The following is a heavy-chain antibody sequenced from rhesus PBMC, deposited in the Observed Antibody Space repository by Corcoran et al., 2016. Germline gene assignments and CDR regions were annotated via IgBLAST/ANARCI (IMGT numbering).Heavy chain of an antibody. CDR3: ARDLGGCSGIYCYSAFDF. J-gene: IGHJ3*01. V-gene: IGHV4-169*02. CDR2: IYGNGSST. CDR1: GGSISSSY. Sequence: QLQLQESGPGLVKPSETLSVTCAVSGGSISSSYWSWIRQAPGKGLEWIGYIYGNGSSTNYNPSRKSQVTLSVDTSNNHFSLELSSVTAADTAVYYCARDLGGCSGIYCYSAFDFWGQGLRVTVSS. D-gene: IGHD2-27*01.